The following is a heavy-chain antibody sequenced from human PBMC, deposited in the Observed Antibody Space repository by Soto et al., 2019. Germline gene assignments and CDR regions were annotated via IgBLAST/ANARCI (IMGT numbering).Heavy chain of an antibody. CDR3: ARGPPIDF. V-gene: IGHV4-59*01. Sequence: SETLSLTCTVSGGSISNYYWSWIRQPPGKGLEWIGYISYGGSTNYNPSLYNPSLKSRVTISMDTSKNQFSLNLSSVTTADTAVFYCARGPPIDFWGQGTLVTVSS. CDR1: GGSISNYY. CDR2: ISYGGST. J-gene: IGHJ4*02.